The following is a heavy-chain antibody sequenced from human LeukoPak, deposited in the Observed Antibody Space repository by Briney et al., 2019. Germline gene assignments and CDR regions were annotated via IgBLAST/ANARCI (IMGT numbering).Heavy chain of an antibody. Sequence: ASVKVSCKVSGGTFSSYAISWVRQAPGQGLEWMGWISAYNGNTNYAQKLQGRVTMTTDTSTSTAYMELRSLRSDDTAVYYCARGSSWGDAFDIWGQGTMVTVSS. V-gene: IGHV1-18*01. D-gene: IGHD6-13*01. J-gene: IGHJ3*02. CDR2: ISAYNGNT. CDR3: ARGSSWGDAFDI. CDR1: GGTFSSYA.